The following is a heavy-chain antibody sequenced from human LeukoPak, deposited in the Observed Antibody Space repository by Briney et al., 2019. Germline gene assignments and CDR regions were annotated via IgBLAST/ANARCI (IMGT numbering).Heavy chain of an antibody. D-gene: IGHD5-12*01. CDR3: ATTKPARRYFDY. CDR2: ISGSGANT. Sequence: GGSLRLSCAGSGFTFSSNPLSWVRQAPGKGLEWVSAISGSGANTYYGDSVRGRFTISRDNSKNTLYLQMNTLRADDTAVYYCATTKPARRYFDYWGQGIVVTVSS. CDR1: GFTFSSNP. J-gene: IGHJ4*02. V-gene: IGHV3-23*01.